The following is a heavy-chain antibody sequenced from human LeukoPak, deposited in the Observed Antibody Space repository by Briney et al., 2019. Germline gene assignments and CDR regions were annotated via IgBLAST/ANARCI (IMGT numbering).Heavy chain of an antibody. J-gene: IGHJ4*02. V-gene: IGHV4-39*01. D-gene: IGHD6-19*01. CDR1: GGSISSSSYY. CDR3: ARQGRPGIAVAGTMDY. CDR2: IYYSGST. Sequence: SETLSLTCTVSGGSISSSSYYWGWIRQPPGKGLEWIRSIYYSGSTYYNPSLKSRVTISVDTSKNQFSLKLSSVTAADTAVYYCARQGRPGIAVAGTMDYWGQGTLVTVSS.